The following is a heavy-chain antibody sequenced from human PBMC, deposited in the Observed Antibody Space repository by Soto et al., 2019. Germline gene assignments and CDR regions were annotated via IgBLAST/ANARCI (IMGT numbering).Heavy chain of an antibody. CDR1: GLSFIDFA. CDR2: ISGSGHNT. J-gene: IGHJ6*04. CDR3: VKWGYSVYDFTPPSGHYFFNGVDA. Sequence: PGGSLRLSCAASGLSFIDFAMSWVRQAPGKGLEWVSAISGSGHNTYYTESLKGRFTISRDNSKNTLSLQVKSLRAADTAVYYCVKWGYSVYDFTPPSGHYFFNGVDAWGTGTKATVAS. D-gene: IGHD5-12*01. V-gene: IGHV3-23*01.